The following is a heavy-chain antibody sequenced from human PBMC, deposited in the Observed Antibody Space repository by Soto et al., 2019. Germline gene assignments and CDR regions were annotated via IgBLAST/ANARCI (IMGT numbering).Heavy chain of an antibody. CDR2: IGTAGDT. J-gene: IGHJ4*02. V-gene: IGHV3-13*04. Sequence: GGPLRLSWTASGLPFSSYAMHWVRQPTGKGLEWVSAIGTAGDTYYAGSAKGRFTISRENAKSSLYLQMNSLRAGDTAVYYGVMLGRDGYFDYWGQGTLVTVSS. CDR3: VMLGRDGYFDY. D-gene: IGHD2-15*01. CDR1: GLPFSSYA.